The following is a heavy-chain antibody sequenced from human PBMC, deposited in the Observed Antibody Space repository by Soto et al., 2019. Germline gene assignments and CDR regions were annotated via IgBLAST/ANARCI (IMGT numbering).Heavy chain of an antibody. CDR3: ATGPFAEAPGNFDWLLFPGLRFDY. Sequence: VQLVQSGAEVKKPGASVKVSCKVSGYTLTELSMHWVRQAPGKGLEWMGGFDPEYCERIYAQKFQGRDSMTEYTSTDTAYMELSSLRSEDTAVYYCATGPFAEAPGNFDWLLFPGLRFDYWGQGTLVTVSS. D-gene: IGHD3-9*01. CDR1: GYTLTELS. CDR2: FDPEYCER. V-gene: IGHV1-24*01. J-gene: IGHJ4*02.